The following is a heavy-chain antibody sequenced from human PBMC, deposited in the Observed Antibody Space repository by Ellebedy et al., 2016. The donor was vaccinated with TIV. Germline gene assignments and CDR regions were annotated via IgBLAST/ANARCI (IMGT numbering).Heavy chain of an antibody. J-gene: IGHJ4*02. CDR1: GFTFRSHG. Sequence: GESLKISCVASGFTFRSHGIYWVRQAPGKGLEWVAVISSDGSNKYYAASVKGRFTISRDNSKNTLYLQMNSLRTDDMAVYYCTRGGSSGSSDYWGQGTLVTVSS. V-gene: IGHV3-30*03. CDR2: ISSDGSNK. CDR3: TRGGSSGSSDY. D-gene: IGHD3-10*01.